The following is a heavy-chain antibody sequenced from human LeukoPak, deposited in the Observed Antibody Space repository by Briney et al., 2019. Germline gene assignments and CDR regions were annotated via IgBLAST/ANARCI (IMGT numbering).Heavy chain of an antibody. D-gene: IGHD3-22*01. CDR2: INHSGST. J-gene: IGHJ5*02. V-gene: IGHV4-34*01. CDR1: GGSFSGYY. CDR3: ARHVDSSGDWFDP. Sequence: SETLSLTCAVYGGSFSGYYWSWIRQPPGKGLEWIGEINHSGSTNYNPSLKSRVTISVDTSKNQFSLKLSSVTAADTAVYYCARHVDSSGDWFDPWGQGTLVTVSS.